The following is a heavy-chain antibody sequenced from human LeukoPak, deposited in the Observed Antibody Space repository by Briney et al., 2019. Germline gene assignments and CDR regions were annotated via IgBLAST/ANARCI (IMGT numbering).Heavy chain of an antibody. CDR3: ATDYDSSGYYSGVLGY. Sequence: SVKVSCKASGGTFSSYAISWVRQAPGQGLEWMGGIIPIFGTANYAQKFQGRVTMTEDTSTDTAYMELSSLRSEDTAVYYCATDYDSSGYYSGVLGYWGQGTLVTVSS. CDR1: GGTFSSYA. V-gene: IGHV1-69*06. CDR2: IIPIFGTA. D-gene: IGHD3-22*01. J-gene: IGHJ4*02.